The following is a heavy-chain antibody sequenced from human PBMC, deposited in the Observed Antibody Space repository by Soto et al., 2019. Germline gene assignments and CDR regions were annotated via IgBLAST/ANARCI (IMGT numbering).Heavy chain of an antibody. J-gene: IGHJ4*02. D-gene: IGHD1-26*01. V-gene: IGHV1-2*02. CDR3: ARVGSLLSGSYGSYFDY. Sequence: GASVKVSFKASGYTFTGYYMHWVRQAPGQGLEWMGWINPNSGGTNYAQKFQGRVTMIRDTSISTAYMELSRLRSDDTAVYYCARVGSLLSGSYGSYFDYWGQGTLVTVSS. CDR2: INPNSGGT. CDR1: GYTFTGYY.